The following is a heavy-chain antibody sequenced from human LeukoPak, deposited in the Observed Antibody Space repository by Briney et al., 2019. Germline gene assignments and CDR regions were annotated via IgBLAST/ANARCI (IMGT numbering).Heavy chain of an antibody. CDR3: ARVMTAITNWFDP. D-gene: IGHD2-21*02. Sequence: PGGSLRLSCAASGFTVSSNYVGWVRQAPGKGLEWVSVIYRDGSTYYADSVKGRFTISRDNSKNTLYLQMNNLRDENTAVYYCARVMTAITNWFDPSGQGTLFTVSS. CDR2: IYRDGST. J-gene: IGHJ5*02. CDR1: GFTVSSNY. V-gene: IGHV3-66*01.